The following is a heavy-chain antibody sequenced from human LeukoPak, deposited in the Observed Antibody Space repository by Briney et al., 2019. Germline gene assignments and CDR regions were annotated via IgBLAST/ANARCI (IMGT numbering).Heavy chain of an antibody. CDR3: ARGIFGMVGYRNSYYYYYMDV. CDR1: GFTFSSYS. J-gene: IGHJ6*03. V-gene: IGHV3-7*01. D-gene: IGHD3-3*02. Sequence: GGSLRLSCAASGFTFSSYSMNWVRQAPGKGLEWVANIKQDGSEKYYVDSVKGRFTISRDNAKNSLYLQMNSLRAEDTAVYYCARGIFGMVGYRNSYYYYYMDVWGKGTTVTVSS. CDR2: IKQDGSEK.